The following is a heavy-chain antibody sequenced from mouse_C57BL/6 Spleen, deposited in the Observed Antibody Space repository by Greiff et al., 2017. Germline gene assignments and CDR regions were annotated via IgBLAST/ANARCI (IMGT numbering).Heavy chain of an antibody. CDR1: GFTFSDYG. V-gene: IGHV5-17*01. Sequence: EVQGVESGGGLVKPGGSLKLSCAASGFTFSDYGMHWVRQAPEKGLEWVAYISSGSSTIYYADTVKGRFTISRDNAKNTLFLQMTSLRSEDTAMYYCARGDDYDEDYYAMDYWGQGTSVTVSS. CDR3: ARGDDYDEDYYAMDY. D-gene: IGHD2-4*01. CDR2: ISSGSSTI. J-gene: IGHJ4*01.